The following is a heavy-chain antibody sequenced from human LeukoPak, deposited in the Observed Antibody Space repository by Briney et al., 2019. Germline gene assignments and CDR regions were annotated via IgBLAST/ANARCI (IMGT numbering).Heavy chain of an antibody. Sequence: PGGSLRLSCVASGFTFSAYAMSWVRQAPGKGLEWVSAICGGCGDTYYADSVKGRFTISGDDSKNTLFLQMNSLRAEDTAIYYCAKEASSSWVHWGQGNLVTVSS. J-gene: IGHJ4*02. D-gene: IGHD6-6*01. CDR3: AKEASSSWVH. CDR1: GFTFSAYA. V-gene: IGHV3-23*01. CDR2: ICGGCGDT.